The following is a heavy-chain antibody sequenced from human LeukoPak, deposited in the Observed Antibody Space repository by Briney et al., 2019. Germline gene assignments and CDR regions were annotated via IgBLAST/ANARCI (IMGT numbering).Heavy chain of an antibody. J-gene: IGHJ3*02. V-gene: IGHV1-69*05. Sequence: SVKVSCKASGGTFSSYAISWVRQAPGQGLEWMGGIIPIFGTANYAQKFQGRVTITTDESTSTAYMELSSLRSEDTAVYYCAREPYSGSYHDAFDIWGQGTMVTVSS. CDR3: AREPYSGSYHDAFDI. CDR1: GGTFSSYA. CDR2: IIPIFGTA. D-gene: IGHD1-26*01.